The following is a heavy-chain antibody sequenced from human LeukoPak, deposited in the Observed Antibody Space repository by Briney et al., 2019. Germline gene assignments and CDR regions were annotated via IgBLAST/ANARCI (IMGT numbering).Heavy chain of an antibody. CDR1: GFTFSSYW. V-gene: IGHV3-74*01. CDR2: ISSDGSST. J-gene: IGHJ4*02. D-gene: IGHD2-2*02. CDR3: VGIRYCGSTNCYN. Sequence: PGGSLRLSCAASGFTFSSYWMHWVRQAPGKGLLWVSRISSDGSSTTYADSVKGRFTISRDNAKNTLYLQMNSLRAEDTAVYYCVGIRYCGSTNCYNWGQGTLVTVSS.